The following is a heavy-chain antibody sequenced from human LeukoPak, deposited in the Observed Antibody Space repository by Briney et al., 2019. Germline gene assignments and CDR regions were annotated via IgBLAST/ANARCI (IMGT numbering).Heavy chain of an antibody. J-gene: IGHJ6*02. CDR1: GGSISSYY. CDR2: MYSSGST. CDR3: SKSRYDYGSGSYYSAYLMDV. D-gene: IGHD3-10*01. V-gene: IGHV4-59*01. Sequence: SETLSLTCTVSGGSISSYYWSWIRQPPGKGLEWIGYMYSSGSTNYNPSLKSRVTISVDTSKNQFSLKLSSVTAADTAVYYCSKSRYDYGSGSYYSAYLMDVWGQGTTVTVSS.